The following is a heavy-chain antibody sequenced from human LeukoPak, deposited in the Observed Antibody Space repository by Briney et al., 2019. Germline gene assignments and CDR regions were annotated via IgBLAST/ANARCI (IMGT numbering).Heavy chain of an antibody. D-gene: IGHD4-17*01. J-gene: IGHJ4*02. V-gene: IGHV3-53*01. Sequence: GGSLRLSCAASGFTVSSNYMSWVRQAPGKGLEWVSVIYSGGSTYYADSVKGRFTISRDNSKNTLYLQMNSLRAEDTAVYYCARDSYGDYYFDYWGQGTLVTVSP. CDR2: IYSGGST. CDR3: ARDSYGDYYFDY. CDR1: GFTVSSNY.